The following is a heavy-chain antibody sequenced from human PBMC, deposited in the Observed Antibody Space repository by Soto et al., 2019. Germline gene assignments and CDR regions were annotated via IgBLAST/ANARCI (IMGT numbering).Heavy chain of an antibody. V-gene: IGHV4-4*02. Sequence: QLQLQESGPGLVEPSGTLSLACGVSGGSLSSGDWWGWVRQPPGKGLEWIGEISLGGTTSYNPSLKSRVSMSLDTSKNHFSLKVSSVIAADTAVYYCARGGDYTPGFDCWGQGTLVTVSS. CDR2: ISLGGTT. CDR3: ARGGDYTPGFDC. CDR1: GGSLSSGDW. D-gene: IGHD3-3*01. J-gene: IGHJ4*02.